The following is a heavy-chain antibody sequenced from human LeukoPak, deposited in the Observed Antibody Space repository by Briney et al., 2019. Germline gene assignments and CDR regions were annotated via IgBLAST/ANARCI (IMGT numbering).Heavy chain of an antibody. D-gene: IGHD5-12*01. CDR1: GFTFSSYA. CDR3: AKGSSGYSGHDPDFDY. Sequence: GGSLRLSCAASGFTFSSYAMSWVRQAPGKGLEWVSTISGSGYTYYADSVKGRFTISRDTSKNTLYVQMNSLRAEDTALYYCAKGSSGYSGHDPDFDYWGQGTLVTVSS. CDR2: ISGSGYT. J-gene: IGHJ4*02. V-gene: IGHV3-23*01.